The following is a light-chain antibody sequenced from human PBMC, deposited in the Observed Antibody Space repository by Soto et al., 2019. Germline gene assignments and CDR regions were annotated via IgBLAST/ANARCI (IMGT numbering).Light chain of an antibody. CDR3: QQRTNWPRSFT. V-gene: IGKV3-11*01. CDR2: DTS. Sequence: EIVLTQSPATLSLSPGERATLSCRASQSVSSYLAWYQQKPGQAPRLLIYDTSNRATGIPARFSGSGSGTDFTLTISSLEPDDFAAYYCQQRTNWPRSFTFGPGTKVDIK. J-gene: IGKJ3*01. CDR1: QSVSSY.